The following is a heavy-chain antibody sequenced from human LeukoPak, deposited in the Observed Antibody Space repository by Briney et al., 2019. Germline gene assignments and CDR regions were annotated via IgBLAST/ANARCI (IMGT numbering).Heavy chain of an antibody. J-gene: IGHJ4*02. D-gene: IGHD3-9*01. CDR1: GFTFSAYS. Sequence: GGSLRLSCAASGFTFSAYSMSWVRRAPGKGLEWVSAIRGSGGDTYYADSVKGRFTISRDNSKDTLSLQTNSLRAEDTAVYYCARDVLTGYYVFDYWGQGTLVTVSS. CDR2: IRGSGGDT. V-gene: IGHV3-23*01. CDR3: ARDVLTGYYVFDY.